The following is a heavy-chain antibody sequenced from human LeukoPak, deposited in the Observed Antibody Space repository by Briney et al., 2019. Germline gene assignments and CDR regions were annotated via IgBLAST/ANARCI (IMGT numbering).Heavy chain of an antibody. J-gene: IGHJ4*02. CDR1: GFTFNRNA. CDR3: VRRGDASSGWGDHDF. Sequence: GGSLRLSCAASGFTFNRNAISWVRQAQGKGLEWVSSIGGSGDKTFYADSVKGRFTISRDNSKNMVHLQMNSLTGEDTALYYCVRRGDASSGWGDHDFWGQGALVTVSS. D-gene: IGHD6-19*01. V-gene: IGHV3-23*01. CDR2: IGGSGDKT.